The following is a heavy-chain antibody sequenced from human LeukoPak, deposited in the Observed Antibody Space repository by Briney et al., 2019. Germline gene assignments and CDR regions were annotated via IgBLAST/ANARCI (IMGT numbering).Heavy chain of an antibody. J-gene: IGHJ4*02. Sequence: GGSLRLSCEASGFSLSISGMNWVRQAPGKGLEWVSYISSSSDLMSYVASVKGRFTVSRDNAKNSLFLQMNSLRDEDTAVYYRARVLRGLYNLGDWGQGTLVTVSS. D-gene: IGHD3-10*01. CDR1: GFSLSISG. CDR2: ISSSSDLM. V-gene: IGHV3-48*02. CDR3: ARVLRGLYNLGD.